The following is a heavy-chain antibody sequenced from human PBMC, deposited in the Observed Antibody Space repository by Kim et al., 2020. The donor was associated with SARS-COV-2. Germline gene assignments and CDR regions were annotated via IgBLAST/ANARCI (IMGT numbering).Heavy chain of an antibody. J-gene: IGHJ6*02. CDR2: INSDGDSR. V-gene: IGHV3-74*01. CDR3: VRDLRRDYYQYYGMDV. D-gene: IGHD3-9*01. Sequence: GGSLRLSCAASGFTFRTYWMHWVRQVPGRGLVWVSRINSDGDSRTYADSVKGRFTISRDNAKSTLYLQMNSLRAEDTAVYHCVRDLRRDYYQYYGMDVWGQGTTVTVSS. CDR1: GFTFRTYW.